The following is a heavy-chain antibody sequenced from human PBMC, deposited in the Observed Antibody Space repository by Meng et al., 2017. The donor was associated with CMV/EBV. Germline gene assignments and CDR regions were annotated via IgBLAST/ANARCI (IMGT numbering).Heavy chain of an antibody. V-gene: IGHV3-30*02. CDR3: ARGGEDAGITIFGVPITGGLGGDIDP. D-gene: IGHD3-3*01. CDR1: GFTFSSYD. Sequence: GESLKISCAASGFTFSSYDMHWVRQAPGKGLEWVAFLGYDGSIKYYAESVKGRFTISRDNAKNTLYLQMNSLRAEDTAVYYCARGGEDAGITIFGVPITGGLGGDIDPWGQGTLVTVSS. CDR2: LGYDGSIK. J-gene: IGHJ5*02.